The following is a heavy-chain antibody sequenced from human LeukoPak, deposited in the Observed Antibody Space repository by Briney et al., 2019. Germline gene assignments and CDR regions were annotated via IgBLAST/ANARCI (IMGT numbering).Heavy chain of an antibody. CDR1: GYTFTSYD. CDR2: MNPNSGNT. Sequence: ASVKVSCKASGYTFTSYDINWVRQATGQGLEWMGWMNPNSGNTGYAQKFQGRVTMTRNTSISTAYMELSSLRSEDTAVYYCASFSGSYYDYYYMDVWGKGTTVTISS. V-gene: IGHV1-8*01. CDR3: ASFSGSYYDYYYMDV. J-gene: IGHJ6*03. D-gene: IGHD1-26*01.